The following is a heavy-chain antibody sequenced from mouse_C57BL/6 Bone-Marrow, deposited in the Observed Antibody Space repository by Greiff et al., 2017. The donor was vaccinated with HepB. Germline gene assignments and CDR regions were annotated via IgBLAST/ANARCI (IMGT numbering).Heavy chain of an antibody. V-gene: IGHV5-16*01. CDR1: GFTFSDYY. Sequence: EVQLVESEGGLVQPGSSMKLSCTASGFTFSDYYMAWVRQVPEKGLEWVANINYDGSSTYYLDSLKSRFIISRDNAKNILYLQMSSLKSEDTATYYCASLDSSGYALDYWGQGTTLTVSS. CDR2: INYDGSST. J-gene: IGHJ2*01. D-gene: IGHD3-2*02. CDR3: ASLDSSGYALDY.